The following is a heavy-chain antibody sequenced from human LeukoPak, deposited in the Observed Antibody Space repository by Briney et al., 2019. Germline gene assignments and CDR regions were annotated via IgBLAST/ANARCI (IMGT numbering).Heavy chain of an antibody. CDR3: ARVGYSGYHYDYFDY. CDR1: GGSFSGYY. J-gene: IGHJ4*02. D-gene: IGHD5-12*01. V-gene: IGHV4-34*01. Sequence: SETLSLTCAVYGGSFSGYYWSWIRQPPGKGLEWIGSIYYSGSFYNNPSLNSRVTISVDTSKNQFSLKLSSVTAADTAVYYCARVGYSGYHYDYFDYWGQGTLVTVSS. CDR2: IYYSGSF.